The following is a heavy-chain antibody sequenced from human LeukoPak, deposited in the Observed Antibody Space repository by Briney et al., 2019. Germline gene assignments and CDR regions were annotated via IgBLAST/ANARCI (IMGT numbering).Heavy chain of an antibody. Sequence: GGSLRLSCAASGFTFGSYAMSWVRQAPGKGLEWVSAISGSGGSTYYADSVKGRFTISRDNSKNTLYLQMNSLRAEDTAVYYCAKEWNYYGSGSYSDYWGQGTLVTVSS. CDR1: GFTFGSYA. V-gene: IGHV3-23*01. CDR3: AKEWNYYGSGSYSDY. J-gene: IGHJ4*02. CDR2: ISGSGGST. D-gene: IGHD3-10*01.